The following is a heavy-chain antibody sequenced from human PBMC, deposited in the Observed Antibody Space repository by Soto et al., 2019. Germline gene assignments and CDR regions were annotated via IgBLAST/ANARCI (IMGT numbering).Heavy chain of an antibody. CDR2: IYYSGST. Sequence: SETLSLTFTVSGGSISSYYWSWIRQPPGKGLEWIGYIYYSGSTNYNPSLKSRVTISVDTSKNQFSLKLSSVTAADTAVYYCARVVIGYCSGGSCHYWFDPWGQGTLVTVSS. CDR3: ARVVIGYCSGGSCHYWFDP. CDR1: GGSISSYY. V-gene: IGHV4-59*01. D-gene: IGHD2-15*01. J-gene: IGHJ5*02.